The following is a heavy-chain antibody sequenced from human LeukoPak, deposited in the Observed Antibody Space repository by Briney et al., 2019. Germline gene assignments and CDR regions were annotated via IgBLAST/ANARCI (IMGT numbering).Heavy chain of an antibody. J-gene: IGHJ5*02. CDR1: GLTLSDHW. CDR3: ARGHTILDP. V-gene: IGHV3-7*01. CDR2: IKGDGSER. Sequence: GGCLRLSCAASGLTLSDHWMSWVRQAPGKGLEGVANIKGDGSERYYVDSVKGRFTISRDNAKNILYLQMNSLRVEDTAVYYCARGHTILDPRGQGTLVTVSS.